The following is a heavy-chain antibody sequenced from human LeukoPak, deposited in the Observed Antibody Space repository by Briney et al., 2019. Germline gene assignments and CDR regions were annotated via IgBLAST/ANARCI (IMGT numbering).Heavy chain of an antibody. J-gene: IGHJ3*02. V-gene: IGHV1-8*03. CDR3: ARRFGELLSHAFDI. CDR2: MNPNSGNT. Sequence: ASVKVSCKASGYTFTSYGISWVRQAPGQGLEWMGWMNPNSGNTGYAQKFQGRVTITRNTSISTAYMELSSLRSEDTAVYYCARRFGELLSHAFDIWGQGTMVTVSS. D-gene: IGHD3-10*01. CDR1: GYTFTSYG.